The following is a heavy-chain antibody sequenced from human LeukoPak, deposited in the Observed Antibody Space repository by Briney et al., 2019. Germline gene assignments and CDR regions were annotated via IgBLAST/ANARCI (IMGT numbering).Heavy chain of an antibody. J-gene: IGHJ4*02. CDR1: GFTFDDYA. V-gene: IGHV3-43*02. Sequence: GGSLRLSCAASGFTFDDYAMHWVRQVPGKGLEWVSLISGDGGSTYYADSVKGRFTISRDNSKNSLYLQMNSLRTEDTALYYCAKDIWDVLLWFGELPPHYLPDYWGQGTLVTVSS. CDR3: AKDIWDVLLWFGELPPHYLPDY. D-gene: IGHD3-10*01. CDR2: ISGDGGST.